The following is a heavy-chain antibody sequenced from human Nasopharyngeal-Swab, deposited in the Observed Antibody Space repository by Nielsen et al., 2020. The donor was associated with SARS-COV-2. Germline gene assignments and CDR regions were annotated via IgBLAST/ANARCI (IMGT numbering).Heavy chain of an antibody. V-gene: IGHV5-51*01. CDR2: VWPDDSDT. J-gene: IGHJ6*03. CDR3: VRRDYYYMDV. Sequence: GGSLRLSCKASGYSFTKYWIGWVRQMPGKGLEWMGIVWPDDSDTRYSPSFQGQVTISVDKSINTAYLQWSSLRSSDTAIYYCVRRDYYYMDVWGKGTTVTVSS. CDR1: GYSFTKYW.